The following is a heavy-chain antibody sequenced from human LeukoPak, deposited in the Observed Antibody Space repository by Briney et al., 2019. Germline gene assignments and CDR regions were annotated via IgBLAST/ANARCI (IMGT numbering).Heavy chain of an antibody. CDR3: ARSLHPLQDLELLWFGELLSPFDY. Sequence: GASVKVSCKVSGGTFSSYAISWVRQAPGQGLEWMGGIIPIFGTANYAQKFQGRVTITADESTSTAYMELSSLRSEDTAVYYCARSLHPLQDLELLWFGELLSPFDYWGQGTLVTVSS. CDR1: GGTFSSYA. J-gene: IGHJ4*02. CDR2: IIPIFGTA. D-gene: IGHD3-10*01. V-gene: IGHV1-69*13.